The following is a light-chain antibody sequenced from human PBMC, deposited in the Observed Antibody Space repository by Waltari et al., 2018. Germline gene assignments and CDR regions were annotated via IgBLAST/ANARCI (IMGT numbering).Light chain of an antibody. Sequence: QSVLTQPPSVSGTPGQRVTISCSGSNSNIGGNSVNWYQQLPGTAPKLLIYNDNQGPSVVPDRFSASKSGTSASLAITGLQSEDDAYYYCAVWDDSLGGVFGGGTKLTVL. CDR2: NDN. V-gene: IGLV1-44*01. CDR1: NSNIGGNS. J-gene: IGLJ3*02. CDR3: AVWDDSLGGV.